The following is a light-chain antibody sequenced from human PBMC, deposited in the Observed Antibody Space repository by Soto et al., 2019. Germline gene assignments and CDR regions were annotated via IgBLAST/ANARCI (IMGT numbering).Light chain of an antibody. J-gene: IGLJ1*01. V-gene: IGLV1-47*01. CDR3: AAWDDSLSGRYV. CDR2: RNN. Sequence: VLSQPPSASGTPGLGVTILCSGSSSNIGSNYVYWYQQLPGTAPKLLIYRNNQRPSGVPDRFSGSKSGTSASLAISGLRSEDEADYYCAAWDDSLSGRYVFGTGTKVTVL. CDR1: SSNIGSNY.